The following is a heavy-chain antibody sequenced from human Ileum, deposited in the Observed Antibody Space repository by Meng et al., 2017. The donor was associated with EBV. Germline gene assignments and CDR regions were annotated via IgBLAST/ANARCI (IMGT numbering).Heavy chain of an antibody. J-gene: IGHJ4*02. D-gene: IGHD1-26*01. CDR1: GFTFSSHG. V-gene: IGHV3-33*01. CDR3: ARAEVPIDRQVGYFDY. Sequence: QVQLVESGGGVVQPGNSLRLSCVASGFTFSSHGMHWVRQAPGKGLEWVAVIWHDGSIKHYADSVKGRFTISRDNSKDTVYLQMNSLRDEDTAVYYCARAEVPIDRQVGYFDYRGQGTLVTVSS. CDR2: IWHDGSIK.